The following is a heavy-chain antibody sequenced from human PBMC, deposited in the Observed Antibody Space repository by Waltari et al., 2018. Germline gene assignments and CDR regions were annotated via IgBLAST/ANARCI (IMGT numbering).Heavy chain of an antibody. V-gene: IGHV3-30*01. Sequence: QVHLVESGGGVVQPGKSLTLSCEVSGISVRTYAMHWVRQAPGKGLEWVAVISFDGNNIYFADSVKGRFLITRDNSKNALYLQMNSLTPEDTGIYYCARDGHSYFYGSWSDYWGQGTLVTVSS. D-gene: IGHD3-10*01. J-gene: IGHJ4*02. CDR2: ISFDGNNI. CDR1: GISVRTYA. CDR3: ARDGHSYFYGSWSDY.